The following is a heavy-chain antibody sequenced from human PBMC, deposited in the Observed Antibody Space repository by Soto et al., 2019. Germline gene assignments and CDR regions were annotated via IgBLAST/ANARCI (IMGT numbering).Heavy chain of an antibody. CDR1: GYTFTSYA. Sequence: QVQLVQSGAEVKKPGASVKVSCKASGYTFTSYAMHWVRQAPGQRLEWMGWINAGNGNTKYSQKFQGRVTITRDTSASTAYMELSSLRSEDTAVYYCARVSVFSSSSHAFDIWGQGTMVTVSS. CDR3: ARVSVFSSSSHAFDI. J-gene: IGHJ3*02. D-gene: IGHD6-6*01. CDR2: INAGNGNT. V-gene: IGHV1-3*01.